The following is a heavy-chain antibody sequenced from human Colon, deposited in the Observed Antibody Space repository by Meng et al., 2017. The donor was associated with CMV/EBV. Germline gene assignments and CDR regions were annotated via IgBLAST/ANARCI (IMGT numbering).Heavy chain of an antibody. J-gene: IGHJ4*02. V-gene: IGHV4-30-4*01. CDR1: GDSINSSHYF. CDR3: ARAYSYDGSSVDY. Sequence: SGDSINSSHYFWSGIRQPPGKGLDWIGYNHDSGSTYYNPSLKSRVFISLGTSKNQFSLRLNPVTAADTAVYYCARAYSYDGSSVDYWGQGTLVTVSS. CDR2: NHDSGST. D-gene: IGHD3-22*01.